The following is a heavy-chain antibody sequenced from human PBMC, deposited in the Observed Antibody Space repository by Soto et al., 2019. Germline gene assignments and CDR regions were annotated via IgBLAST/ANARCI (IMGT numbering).Heavy chain of an antibody. D-gene: IGHD4-17*01. CDR2: VYYSGTT. CDR1: GGSVSNKTYY. V-gene: IGHV4-61*01. Sequence: PSETLSLTCSVSGGSVSNKTYYWRWIRQPPGKRLEWIGYVYYSGTTNYNPSLKSRVTISVDLSKNQYSLRLSSVTTADTALYDCARTTAVPNTLRSRYFFDYWGQGTLVTVSS. CDR3: ARTTAVPNTLRSRYFFDY. J-gene: IGHJ4*02.